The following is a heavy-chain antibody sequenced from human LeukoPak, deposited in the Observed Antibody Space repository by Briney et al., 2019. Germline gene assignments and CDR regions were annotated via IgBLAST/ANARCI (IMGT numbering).Heavy chain of an antibody. CDR1: GGSFSGYY. CDR2: INHSGST. V-gene: IGHV4-34*01. CDR3: ARNRIFDY. D-gene: IGHD2/OR15-2a*01. Sequence: LVKPSETLSLTCAVSGGSFSGYYWSWIRQPPGKGLEWIGEINHSGSTNYNPSLKSRVTISGDTSKNQFSLQLSSVTAADTAVYYCARNRIFDYWGQGTLVTVSS. J-gene: IGHJ4*02.